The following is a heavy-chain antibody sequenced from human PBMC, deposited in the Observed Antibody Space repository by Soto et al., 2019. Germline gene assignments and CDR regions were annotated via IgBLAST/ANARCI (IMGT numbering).Heavy chain of an antibody. J-gene: IGHJ5*02. CDR2: IYYSGST. Sequence: SETLSLTCTVSGGSISSYYWSWIRQPPGKGLEWIGYIYYSGSTNYNPSLKSRVTISVDTSKNQFSLKLSSVTAADTAVYYCARGNKWNGVNNWFDPWGQGTLVTVSS. V-gene: IGHV4-59*01. CDR1: GGSISSYY. D-gene: IGHD1-20*01. CDR3: ARGNKWNGVNNWFDP.